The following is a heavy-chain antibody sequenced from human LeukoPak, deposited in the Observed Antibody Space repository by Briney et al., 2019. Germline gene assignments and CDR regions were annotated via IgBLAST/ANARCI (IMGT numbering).Heavy chain of an antibody. CDR2: IAYDGSSK. Sequence: GGSLRLSCAASGFTFSSYAMHWVRQAPGKGLEWVAVIAYDGSSKYYADSVKGRFTISRDNSKNTLYLQMNSLRAEDTAVYYCARAGTLLYNWFDPWGQGTQVTVSS. J-gene: IGHJ5*02. CDR1: GFTFSSYA. D-gene: IGHD1/OR15-1a*01. CDR3: ARAGTLLYNWFDP. V-gene: IGHV3-30-3*01.